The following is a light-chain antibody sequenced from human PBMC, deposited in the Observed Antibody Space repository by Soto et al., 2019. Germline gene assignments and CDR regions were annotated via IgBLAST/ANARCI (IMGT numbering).Light chain of an antibody. Sequence: QSALTQPPSASGSPGQSVTISCTSTSSDVGGYNYVSWYQQHPGKAPKLMIYEVSKRPSGVPDRFSGSKSGITASLTVSGLQAEDEADYYCSSYAGSIHYVFGTGTKLTVL. J-gene: IGLJ1*01. V-gene: IGLV2-8*01. CDR1: SSDVGGYNY. CDR2: EVS. CDR3: SSYAGSIHYV.